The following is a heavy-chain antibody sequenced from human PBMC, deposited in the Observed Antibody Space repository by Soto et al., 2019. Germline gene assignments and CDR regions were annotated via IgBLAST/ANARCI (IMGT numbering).Heavy chain of an antibody. V-gene: IGHV3-7*05. D-gene: IGHD2-2*01. CDR1: GFTFSIYW. CDR2: TKTDGSET. CDR3: ERSTVAIPGDN. J-gene: IGHJ4*02. Sequence: GGALRLSFADSGFTFSIYWMSWVLQVPGKGLQRVANTKTDGSETYYVHYVKGRFTISRDNDKNSFYIQMKSLSAQDTALYHCERSTVAIPGDNWGQGTLVTVSS.